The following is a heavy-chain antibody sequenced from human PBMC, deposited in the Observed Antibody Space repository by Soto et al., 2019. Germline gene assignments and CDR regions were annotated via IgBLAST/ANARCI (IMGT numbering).Heavy chain of an antibody. V-gene: IGHV4-31*03. CDR2: IYYTGNT. CDR3: VSGHDAYKVRY. J-gene: IGHJ4*02. Sequence: QVQLQESGPGLVKPSQTLSLTCTVSGGSISSGGTGSYWTWIRQLPGKGLEWIGYIYYTGNTYYNPSLKSRPTISIDTSENQFSLKLTSVTAADTAVYFCVSGHDAYKVRYWGQGTLVTVSS. D-gene: IGHD1-1*01. CDR1: GGSISSGGTGSY.